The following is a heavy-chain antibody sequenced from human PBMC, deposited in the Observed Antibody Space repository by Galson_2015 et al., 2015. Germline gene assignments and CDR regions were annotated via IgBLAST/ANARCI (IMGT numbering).Heavy chain of an antibody. CDR3: VAGMSWLPDY. D-gene: IGHD5-24*01. CDR1: GFSFSNYW. V-gene: IGHV3-7*01. CDR2: IKHDGRET. J-gene: IGHJ4*01. Sequence: SLRLSCAASGFSFSNYWLNWVRQAPGTGLEWVAPIKHDGRETYYVASVKGRFTISRDNAADLMYLQMNGLSAGDSAVYYCVAGMSWLPDYRGHGTRVTGSS.